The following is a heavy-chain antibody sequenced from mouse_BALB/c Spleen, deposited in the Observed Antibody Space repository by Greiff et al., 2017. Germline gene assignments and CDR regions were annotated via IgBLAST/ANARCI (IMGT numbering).Heavy chain of an antibody. D-gene: IGHD1-1*01. CDR3: ARGDYYGSSSPFAY. CDR2: ISSGGST. Sequence: DVKLVESGGGLVKPGGSLKLSCAASGFTFSSYAMSWVRQTPEKRLEWVASISSGGSTYYPDSVKGRFTISRDNARNILYLQMSSLRSEDTAMYYCARGDYYGSSSPFAYWGQGTLVTVSA. V-gene: IGHV5-6-5*01. J-gene: IGHJ3*01. CDR1: GFTFSSYA.